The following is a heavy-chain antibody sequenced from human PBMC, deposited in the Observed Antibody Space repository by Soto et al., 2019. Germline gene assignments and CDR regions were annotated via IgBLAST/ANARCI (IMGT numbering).Heavy chain of an antibody. Sequence: SVKVSCKASRGTFSSYAISWVRQAPGQGLEWMGGIIPIFGTANYAQKFQGRVTITADESTSTAYMELSSLRSEDTAVYYCARATLYSSSTYNWFDPWGQGTLVTVSS. J-gene: IGHJ5*02. CDR2: IIPIFGTA. D-gene: IGHD6-6*01. CDR1: RGTFSSYA. V-gene: IGHV1-69*13. CDR3: ARATLYSSSTYNWFDP.